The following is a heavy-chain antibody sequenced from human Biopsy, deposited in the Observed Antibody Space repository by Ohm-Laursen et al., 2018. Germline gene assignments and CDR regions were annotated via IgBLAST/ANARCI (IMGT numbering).Heavy chain of an antibody. CDR2: IWYDGSNG. CDR3: ARRAVAGTYNWYFDL. Sequence: SLRLSCAAPGFIFNYGMHWVRQAPGKGLEWVAVIWYDGSNGNYADSVKGRFTISRDNSKNTLYLQMNSLRAEDTAVYYCARRAVAGTYNWYFDLWGRGTLATVSS. CDR1: GFIFNYG. J-gene: IGHJ2*01. V-gene: IGHV3-33*01. D-gene: IGHD6-19*01.